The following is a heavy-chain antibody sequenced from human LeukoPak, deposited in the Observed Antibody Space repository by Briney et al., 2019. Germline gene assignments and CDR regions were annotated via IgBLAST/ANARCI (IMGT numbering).Heavy chain of an antibody. D-gene: IGHD6-6*01. CDR2: ISGSGIYT. Sequence: GGSLRLSCAASAFTFSDYSMNWVRQAPGKGLEWVSSISGSGIYTCYADSVKGRFTISRDNAKNSLYLQMNILRAEDTAVYYCARRGGSSSMDYYYHYMDVWGKGTTVTVSS. V-gene: IGHV3-21*01. J-gene: IGHJ6*03. CDR1: AFTFSDYS. CDR3: ARRGGSSSMDYYYHYMDV.